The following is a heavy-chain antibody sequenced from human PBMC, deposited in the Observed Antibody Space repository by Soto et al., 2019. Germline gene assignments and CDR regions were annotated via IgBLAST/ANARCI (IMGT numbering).Heavy chain of an antibody. J-gene: IGHJ4*02. V-gene: IGHV1-2*02. CDR2: INPKSGGT. D-gene: IGHD1-26*01. CDR1: GYTFTVYY. CDR3: ARDLAKGSGSAGFDF. Sequence: ASVKVSCKASGYTFTVYYMHWVRQAPGQGLEWMGWINPKSGGTMYPQKFQGRVTMTWDTSISTAYMALTRLRSDDTAVYYCARDLAKGSGSAGFDFWGERTLVTVSS.